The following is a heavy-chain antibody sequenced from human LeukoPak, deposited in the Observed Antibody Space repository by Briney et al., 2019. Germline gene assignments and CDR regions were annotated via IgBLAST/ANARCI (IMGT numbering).Heavy chain of an antibody. CDR1: GANISSGGYY. CDR2: ISYNGNT. V-gene: IGHV4-39*01. Sequence: SETLSLTFTVSGANISSGGYYWSWIRQHPGKGLEWIGYISYNGNTYYNPSLKSRVTISVDTSKNHFSLKLSSVTAADTAVYYCARHRWPLTSNVDYEGQGKGVAVSS. D-gene: IGHD4-11*01. CDR3: ARHRWPLTSNVDY. J-gene: IGHJ4*02.